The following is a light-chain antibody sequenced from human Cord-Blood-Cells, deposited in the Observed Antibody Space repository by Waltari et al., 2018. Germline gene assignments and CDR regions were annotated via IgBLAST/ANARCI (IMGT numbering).Light chain of an antibody. CDR1: QSISSW. J-gene: IGKJ1*01. V-gene: IGKV1-5*01. CDR3: QQYNRT. Sequence: DIQMTQSPSTLSASVGDRVTITCRASQSISSWLAWYQQKPGKAPRLLIYDASSLESGVPSRFSGSGSGTEFTLTISSLQPDDFATYYCQQYNRTFDQGTKVEIK. CDR2: DAS.